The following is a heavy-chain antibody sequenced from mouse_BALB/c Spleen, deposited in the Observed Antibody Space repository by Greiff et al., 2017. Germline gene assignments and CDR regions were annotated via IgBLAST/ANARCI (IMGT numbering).Heavy chain of an antibody. V-gene: IGHV3-2*02. CDR1: GYSITSDYA. D-gene: IGHD1-1*01. CDR3: ANLRRNYAMDY. Sequence: VQLKESGPGLVKPSQSLSLTCTVTGYSITSDYAWNWIRQFPGNKLEWMGYISYSGSTSYNPSLKSRISITRDTSKNQFFLQLNSVTTEDTATYYCANLRRNYAMDYWGQGTSVTVSS. CDR2: ISYSGST. J-gene: IGHJ4*01.